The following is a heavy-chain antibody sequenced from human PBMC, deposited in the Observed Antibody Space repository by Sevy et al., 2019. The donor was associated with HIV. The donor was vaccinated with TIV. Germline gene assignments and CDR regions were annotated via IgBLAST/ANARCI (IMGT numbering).Heavy chain of an antibody. CDR1: GYTFTGYY. D-gene: IGHD2-2*01. V-gene: IGHV1-2*06. Sequence: ASVKVSCKASGYTFTGYYMHWVRQAPGQGLEWMGRTNPNSGGTNYAQKFQGRVTMTRDTSISTAYMELSRLRSDDTAVYYCARGTPLFLGYCSSTSCNGWFDPWGQGTLVTVSS. CDR3: ARGTPLFLGYCSSTSCNGWFDP. J-gene: IGHJ5*02. CDR2: TNPNSGGT.